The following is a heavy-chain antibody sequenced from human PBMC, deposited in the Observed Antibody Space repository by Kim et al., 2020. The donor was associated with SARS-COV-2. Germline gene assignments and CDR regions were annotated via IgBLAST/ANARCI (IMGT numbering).Heavy chain of an antibody. CDR3: ARDRYTYDSSGYYYNY. CDR2: IWYDGSNK. J-gene: IGHJ4*02. V-gene: IGHV3-33*01. CDR1: GFTFSSYG. D-gene: IGHD3-22*01. Sequence: GGSLRLSCAASGFTFSSYGMHWVRQAPGKGLEWVAVIWYDGSNKYYADSVKGRFTISRDNSKNTLYLQMNSLRAEDTAVYYCARDRYTYDSSGYYYNYWGQGTLVTVSS.